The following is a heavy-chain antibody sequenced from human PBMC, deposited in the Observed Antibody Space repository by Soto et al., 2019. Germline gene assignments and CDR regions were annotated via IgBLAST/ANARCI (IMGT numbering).Heavy chain of an antibody. J-gene: IGHJ5*02. CDR1: GDSVSSNSAA. V-gene: IGHV6-1*01. CDR3: ARDRVYGAPPHNWFDP. CDR2: TYYRSKWYN. Sequence: SQTLSLTCAISGDSVSSNSAAWNWIRQSPSRGLEWLGRTYYRSKWYNDYAVSVKSRITINPDTSKNQFSLKLSSVTAADTAVYYCARDRVYGAPPHNWFDPWGQGTLVTVSS. D-gene: IGHD4-17*01.